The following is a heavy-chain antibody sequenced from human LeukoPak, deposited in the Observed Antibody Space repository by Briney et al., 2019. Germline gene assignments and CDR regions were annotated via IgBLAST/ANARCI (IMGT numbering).Heavy chain of an antibody. CDR3: ARADRGSGSSCDY. J-gene: IGHJ4*02. V-gene: IGHV4-34*01. CDR1: GGSFSGYY. CDR2: INHSGST. D-gene: IGHD3-10*01. Sequence: SETLSLTCAVYGGSFSGYYWSWIRQPPGKGLEWIGEINHSGSTSYNPSLKSRVTISVDTSKNQFSLKLSSVTAADTAVYYCARADRGSGSSCDYWGQGTLVTVSS.